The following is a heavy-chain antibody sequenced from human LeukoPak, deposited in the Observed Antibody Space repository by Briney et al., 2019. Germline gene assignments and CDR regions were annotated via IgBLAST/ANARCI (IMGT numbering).Heavy chain of an antibody. V-gene: IGHV3-7*03. D-gene: IGHD3-22*01. CDR1: GFTVSRHW. CDR3: ATPLDYYDRSDSHQGGD. CDR2: LKHDGSEK. Sequence: GGALRLSCAASGFTVSRHWKTWVGPAPGLGREWVSNLKHDGSEKNYVDSVKGRFTISRDNAKNSLYLQMNSLRAEDTAVYYCATPLDYYDRSDSHQGGDWGQGTLVTVSS. J-gene: IGHJ4*02.